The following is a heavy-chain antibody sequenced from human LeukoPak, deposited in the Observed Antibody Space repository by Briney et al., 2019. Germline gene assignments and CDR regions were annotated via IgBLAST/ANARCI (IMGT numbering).Heavy chain of an antibody. V-gene: IGHV3-23*01. D-gene: IGHD2-8*01. CDR2: ISGSGGST. CDR3: AKIKGYCTNGVCYYFDY. Sequence: PGGSLRLSCAASEFSFTNYWMSWVRQAPGKGLEWVSAISGSGGSTYYADSVKGRFTISRDNSKNTLYLQMNSLRAEDTAVYYCAKIKGYCTNGVCYYFDYWGQGTLVTVSS. J-gene: IGHJ4*02. CDR1: EFSFTNYW.